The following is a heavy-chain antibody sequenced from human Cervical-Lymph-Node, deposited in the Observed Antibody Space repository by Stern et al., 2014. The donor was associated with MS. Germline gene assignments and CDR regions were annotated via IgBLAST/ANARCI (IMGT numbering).Heavy chain of an antibody. J-gene: IGHJ3*02. CDR3: ARYGGNSDAFDM. V-gene: IGHV4-61*02. CDR2: IYAGGRT. D-gene: IGHD4-23*01. Sequence: VQLEESGPGLVKPSQTLSLTCTVSGGSITRGSSYWSWIRQPAGKGLEWSVLIYAGGRTRYNPSLKSRVTISVDTSKNQFSLKLRSVTAADTAVYYCARYGGNSDAFDMWGQGTKVTVSS. CDR1: GGSITRGSSY.